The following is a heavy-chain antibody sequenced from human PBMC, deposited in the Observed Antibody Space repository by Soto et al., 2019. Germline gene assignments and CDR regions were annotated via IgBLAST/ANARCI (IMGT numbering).Heavy chain of an antibody. CDR3: ARSPRSSHDLDF. V-gene: IGHV5-51*01. CDR1: GYTFTSCW. Sequence: GESLKISCQGSGYTFTSCWIAWVRQFPGQGLEYMGIIYPGDSETTYSTSFHRKVTITADRSIGNDYLQWSRLEASDSAIYFCARSPRSSHDLDFWGQGALVTVSS. CDR2: IYPGDSET. D-gene: IGHD6-13*01. J-gene: IGHJ4*02.